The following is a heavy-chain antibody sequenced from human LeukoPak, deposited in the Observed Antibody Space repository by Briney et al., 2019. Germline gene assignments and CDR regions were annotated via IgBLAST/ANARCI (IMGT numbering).Heavy chain of an antibody. CDR2: IYYSGST. CDR3: AGIGYSYVSYFDY. CDR1: GGSISSYY. J-gene: IGHJ4*02. Sequence: SETLSLTCTVSGGSISSYYCSWIRQPPGKGPEWIGYIYYSGSTNYNPSLKSRVTISVDTSKNQFSLKLSSVTAADTAVYYCAGIGYSYVSYFDYWCQGTLVTVSS. V-gene: IGHV4-59*08. D-gene: IGHD5-18*01.